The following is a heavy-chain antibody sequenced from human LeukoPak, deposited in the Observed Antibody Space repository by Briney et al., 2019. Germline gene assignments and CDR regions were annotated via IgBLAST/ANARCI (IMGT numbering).Heavy chain of an antibody. J-gene: IGHJ4*02. CDR3: ARDHAPRGEWLAQGIGY. CDR1: GFTFSSYG. CDR2: IWYDGSNK. Sequence: TGGSLRLSCAASGFTFSSYGMHWVRQAPGKGLEWVAVIWYDGSNKYYADSVKGRFTISRDNSKNTLYLQMNSLRAEDTAVYYCARDHAPRGEWLAQGIGYWGQGTLVTVSS. V-gene: IGHV3-33*01. D-gene: IGHD6-19*01.